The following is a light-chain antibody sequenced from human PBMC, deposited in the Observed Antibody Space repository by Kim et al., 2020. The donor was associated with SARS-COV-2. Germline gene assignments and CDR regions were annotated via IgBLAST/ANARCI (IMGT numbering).Light chain of an antibody. CDR2: EVS. CDR1: SSDVGGYNY. CDR3: NSYAGSNNLV. J-gene: IGLJ2*01. V-gene: IGLV2-8*01. Sequence: GQSVTIACTGTSSDVGGYNYVSWYQQHPGKAPKLMIYEVSKRPSGVPDRFSGSKSGNTASLTVSGLQAEDEADYYCNSYAGSNNLVFGRGTQLTVL.